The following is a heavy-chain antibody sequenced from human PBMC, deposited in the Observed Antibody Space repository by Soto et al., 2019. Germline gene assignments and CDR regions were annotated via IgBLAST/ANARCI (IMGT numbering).Heavy chain of an antibody. V-gene: IGHV3-23*01. CDR1: GFTFSSFA. CDR2: ISGSGSSR. CDR3: AKATVEYSSSWPFDY. Sequence: GGSLRLSCAASGFTFSSFAMGWVRQAPAKGLEWVSAISGSGSSRYHADSVKGRFTISRDNSKNTLYLQVNSLRVEDTAIYYCAKATVEYSSSWPFDYWGQGTQVTVSS. D-gene: IGHD6-13*01. J-gene: IGHJ4*02.